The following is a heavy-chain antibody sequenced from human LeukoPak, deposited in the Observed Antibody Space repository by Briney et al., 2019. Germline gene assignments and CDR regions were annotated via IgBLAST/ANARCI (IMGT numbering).Heavy chain of an antibody. J-gene: IGHJ4*02. V-gene: IGHV1-24*01. CDR2: FDPEDGET. CDR1: GYSLTELS. Sequence: GASVKVSCKVSGYSLTELSIHWVRQAPGKGLEWMGSFDPEDGETIYAQNFQGRFTMTADTSTDTGYMELSSLRSEDTAVYFCATHRYYYDSSAYRLDYWGQGTLVTVSS. CDR3: ATHRYYYDSSAYRLDY. D-gene: IGHD3-22*01.